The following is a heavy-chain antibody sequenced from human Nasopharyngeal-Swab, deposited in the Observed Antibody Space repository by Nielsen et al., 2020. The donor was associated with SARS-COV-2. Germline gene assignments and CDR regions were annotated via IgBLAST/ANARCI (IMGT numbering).Heavy chain of an antibody. D-gene: IGHD6-13*01. CDR1: GYTFVNYD. J-gene: IGHJ4*02. CDR3: ALAILSSSWYGAGDY. CDR2: ISAYNGNT. V-gene: IGHV1-18*01. Sequence: ASVKVSCKASGYTFVNYDLSWVRQAPGQGLEWMGWISAYNGNTNYAQKLQGRVTMTTDTSTSTAYMELRSLRSDDTAVYYCALAILSSSWYGAGDYWGQGTLVTVSS.